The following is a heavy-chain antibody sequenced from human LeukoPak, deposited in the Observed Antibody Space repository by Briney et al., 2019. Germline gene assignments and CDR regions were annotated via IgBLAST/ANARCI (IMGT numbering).Heavy chain of an antibody. V-gene: IGHV3-48*03. Sequence: GGSLRLSCAASGFTFSSYEMNWVRQAPGRGLEWVSYISSSGSTIYYADSVKGRFTISRDNAKNSLYLQMNSLRAEDTAVYYCARVQSSHYGSGIDYWGQGTLVTVSS. CDR1: GFTFSSYE. CDR2: ISSSGSTI. CDR3: ARVQSSHYGSGIDY. D-gene: IGHD3-10*01. J-gene: IGHJ4*02.